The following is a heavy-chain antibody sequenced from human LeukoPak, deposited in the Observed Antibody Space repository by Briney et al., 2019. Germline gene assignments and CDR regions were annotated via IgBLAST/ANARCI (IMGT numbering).Heavy chain of an antibody. CDR3: ARSLILQDAFDI. Sequence: SETLSLTCTVSGGSISSGSYYWSWIRQPAGKGLEWIGRIYTSGSTNYNPSLKSRVTISVDTSKNQFSLKLSSVTAADTAVYYCARSLILQDAFDIWGQGTMVTVSS. CDR1: GGSISSGSYY. CDR2: IYTSGST. D-gene: IGHD4-11*01. J-gene: IGHJ3*02. V-gene: IGHV4-61*02.